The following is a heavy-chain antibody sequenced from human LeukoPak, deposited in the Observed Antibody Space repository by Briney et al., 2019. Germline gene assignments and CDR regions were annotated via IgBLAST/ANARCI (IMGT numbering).Heavy chain of an antibody. V-gene: IGHV3-23*01. CDR3: ARARLATGYYFDC. Sequence: GGSLRLSCAAAGFTFSSYAMHWVRQVAGKGLEWVSGISGSGESKFYADSVKGRFTVSRDNSKNTLYLQMNSLRVEDTAVYYCARARLATGYYFDCWGQGTLVTVSS. J-gene: IGHJ4*02. CDR2: ISGSGESK. CDR1: GFTFSSYA. D-gene: IGHD3-9*01.